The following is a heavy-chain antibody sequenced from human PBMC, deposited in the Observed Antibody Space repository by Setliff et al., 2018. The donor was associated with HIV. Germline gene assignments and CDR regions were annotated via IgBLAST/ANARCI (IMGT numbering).Heavy chain of an antibody. V-gene: IGHV1-69-2*01. D-gene: IGHD3-9*01. CDR3: ARGSLLGYFDWLFPD. J-gene: IGHJ4*02. CDR2: VEPQHGET. CDR1: GYTFTDYY. Sequence: ASVKVSCKASGYTFTDYYMHWVQQAPGKGLEWMGRVEPQHGETIFAGKFQGRVTTTADTSTDTAYMELSRLKSDDTAVYFCARGSLLGYFDWLFPDWGQGTLVTVSS.